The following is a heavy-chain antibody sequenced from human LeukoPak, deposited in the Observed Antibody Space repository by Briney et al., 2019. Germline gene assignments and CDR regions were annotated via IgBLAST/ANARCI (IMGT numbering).Heavy chain of an antibody. D-gene: IGHD5-18*01. Sequence: QPGGSLRLSCAASGFTFSSYAMHWVRQAPGKGLEWVAVISYDGSNKYYADSVKGRFTISRDNSKNTLYLQMNSLRAEDTAVYYCARVDGYRDAFDIWGQGTMVTVSS. CDR1: GFTFSSYA. V-gene: IGHV3-30*04. CDR3: ARVDGYRDAFDI. J-gene: IGHJ3*02. CDR2: ISYDGSNK.